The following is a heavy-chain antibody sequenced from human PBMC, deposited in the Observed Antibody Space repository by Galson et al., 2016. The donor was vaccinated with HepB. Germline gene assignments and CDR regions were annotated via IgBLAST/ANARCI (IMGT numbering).Heavy chain of an antibody. CDR3: AGGRIAVAGPHYYFYAMDV. D-gene: IGHD6-19*01. Sequence: SLRLSCAASGFTLSHFGLHWVRQAPGKGLEWVAMIWYDGSKKYYADSVKGRFTISRDNSKNTLYLQMNSLRAEDTGVYYCAGGRIAVAGPHYYFYAMDVWGKGTTVTVSS. J-gene: IGHJ6*04. V-gene: IGHV3-33*01. CDR2: IWYDGSKK. CDR1: GFTLSHFG.